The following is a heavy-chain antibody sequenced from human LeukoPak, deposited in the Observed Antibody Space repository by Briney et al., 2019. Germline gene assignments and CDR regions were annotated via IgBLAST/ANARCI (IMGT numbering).Heavy chain of an antibody. J-gene: IGHJ4*02. CDR2: INSDGSRT. CDR3: TTTRLGDAFYFDY. CDR1: GFTFSSHW. V-gene: IGHV3-74*01. D-gene: IGHD1/OR15-1a*01. Sequence: GGSLRLSCAASGFTFSSHWMHWVRQAPGKGLVWVSRINSDGSRTTYADAVKGRFTVSRDNAKNTLYLQMNSLRAEDTAVYYCTTTRLGDAFYFDYWGQGTLVTVSS.